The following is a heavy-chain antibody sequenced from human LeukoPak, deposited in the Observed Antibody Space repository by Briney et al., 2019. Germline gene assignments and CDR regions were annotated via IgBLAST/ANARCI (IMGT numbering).Heavy chain of an antibody. V-gene: IGHV3-23*01. CDR1: GFTISSYA. D-gene: IGHD1-1*01. CDR2: ISGSGGST. CDR3: AKGGYRPRYYFDY. J-gene: IGHJ4*02. Sequence: PGGSLRLSCAASGFTISSYAMSWVRQAPGKGLEWGSAISGSGGSTYYADSVKGRFTISRDNSKNTLYLQMNSLRAEDTAVYYCAKGGYRPRYYFDYWGQGTLVTVSS.